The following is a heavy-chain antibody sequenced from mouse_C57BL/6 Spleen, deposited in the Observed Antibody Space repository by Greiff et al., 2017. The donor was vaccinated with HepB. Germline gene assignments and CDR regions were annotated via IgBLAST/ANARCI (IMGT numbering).Heavy chain of an antibody. Sequence: VQLQQPGAELVRPGTSVKLSCKASGYTFTSYWMHWVKQRPGQGLEWIGVIDPSDSYTNYNQKFKGKATLTVDTSSSTAYMQLSSLTSEDSAVYYCARRDDVPWFAYWGQGTLVTVSA. D-gene: IGHD2-12*01. V-gene: IGHV1-59*01. CDR2: IDPSDSYT. J-gene: IGHJ3*01. CDR1: GYTFTSYW. CDR3: ARRDDVPWFAY.